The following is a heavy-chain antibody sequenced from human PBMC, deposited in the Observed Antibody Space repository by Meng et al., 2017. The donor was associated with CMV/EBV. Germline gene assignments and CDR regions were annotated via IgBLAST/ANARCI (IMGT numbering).Heavy chain of an antibody. CDR3: ARGNSPEHTEDIVVVPAARAGEYYGMDV. V-gene: IGHV1-2*02. Sequence: ASVKVSCKASGYTFTGYYMHWVRQAPGQGLEWMGWINPNSGGTNYAQKFQGRVTMTRDTSISTAYMELSRLRSDDTAVYYCARGNSPEHTEDIVVVPAARAGEYYGMDVWGQGTTVTVSS. D-gene: IGHD2-2*01. CDR2: INPNSGGT. CDR1: GYTFTGYY. J-gene: IGHJ6*02.